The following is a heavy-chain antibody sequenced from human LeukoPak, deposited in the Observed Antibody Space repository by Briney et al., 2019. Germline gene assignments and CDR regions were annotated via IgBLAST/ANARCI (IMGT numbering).Heavy chain of an antibody. D-gene: IGHD3-16*01. CDR1: GASISDYY. CDR3: GRGERLGVAY. Sequence: SSETLSLTCNVSGASISDYYWSWIWQPPGKGLEWVGYIYYRGGTNYNPSLKGRVTMSVNTSKNQLSLKLSSVTAADTAVYYCGRGERLGVAYWGRGTLVTVSS. V-gene: IGHV4-59*01. J-gene: IGHJ4*02. CDR2: IYYRGGT.